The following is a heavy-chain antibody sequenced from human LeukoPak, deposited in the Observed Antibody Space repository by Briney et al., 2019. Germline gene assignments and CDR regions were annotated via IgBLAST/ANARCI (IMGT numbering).Heavy chain of an antibody. D-gene: IGHD5-24*01. Sequence: ASVKVSCKASGGTFSSYAISWVRQAPGQGLEWMGRIIPILGIANYAQKFQGRVTITADKSTSTAYMELSSLRSEDTAVYYCARGASVSPTRDGYLFDCWGQGTLVTVSS. CDR2: IIPILGIA. V-gene: IGHV1-69*04. CDR1: GGTFSSYA. CDR3: ARGASVSPTRDGYLFDC. J-gene: IGHJ4*02.